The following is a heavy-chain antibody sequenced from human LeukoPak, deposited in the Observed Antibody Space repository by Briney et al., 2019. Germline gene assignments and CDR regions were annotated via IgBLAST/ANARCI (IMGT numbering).Heavy chain of an antibody. D-gene: IGHD6-13*01. Sequence: SETLSLTCAVYGGSFSAYYWSWIRQPPGKGREWIVEINHSGSTNYNPSLKSRVTISVDTSRNQFSLKVSSVTAADTAVYYCARSERSGIYFDYWGQGTLVTVSP. J-gene: IGHJ4*02. CDR1: GGSFSAYY. V-gene: IGHV4-34*01. CDR3: ARSERSGIYFDY. CDR2: INHSGST.